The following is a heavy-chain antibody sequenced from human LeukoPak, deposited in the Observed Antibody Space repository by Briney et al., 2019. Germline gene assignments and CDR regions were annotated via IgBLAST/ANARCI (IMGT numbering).Heavy chain of an antibody. Sequence: GGSLRLSCAASGFTVSSNYMSWVRQAPGKGLERVSVIYSGGSTYYADSVKGRFTISRDNSKNTLYLQMNSLRAEDTAVYYCARGVFDYGGNSADWGQGTLVTVSS. V-gene: IGHV3-66*01. CDR3: ARGVFDYGGNSAD. D-gene: IGHD4-23*01. CDR2: IYSGGST. CDR1: GFTVSSNY. J-gene: IGHJ4*02.